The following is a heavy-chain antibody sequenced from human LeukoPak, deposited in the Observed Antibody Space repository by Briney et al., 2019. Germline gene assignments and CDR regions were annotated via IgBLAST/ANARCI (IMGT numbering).Heavy chain of an antibody. V-gene: IGHV3-30-3*02. J-gene: IGHJ4*02. Sequence: QPGGSLRLSCAASGFTFSSYAMHWVRQAPGKGLEWVAVISYDGSNKYYADSVKGRFTISRDNSKNTLYLQMNSLRAEDTAVYYCAKSGGSSGWSYFHYWGQGTLVTVSS. CDR2: ISYDGSNK. CDR1: GFTFSSYA. CDR3: AKSGGSSGWSYFHY. D-gene: IGHD6-19*01.